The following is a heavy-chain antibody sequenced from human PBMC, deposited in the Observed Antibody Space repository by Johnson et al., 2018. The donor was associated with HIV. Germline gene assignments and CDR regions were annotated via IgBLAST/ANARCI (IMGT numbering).Heavy chain of an antibody. D-gene: IGHD3-3*01. J-gene: IGHJ3*02. CDR2: ISTSGTNI. Sequence: VQLVESGGGVVQPGRSLRLSCGASGFTFSSYAMHWVRQAPGKGLEWVSSISTSGTNIYYADSVKGRFTISRDNAKNSLCLQMNSLRAEDTAVYYCAKDHSRSILGMIIDAFDIWGQGTMVTVSS. CDR3: AKDHSRSILGMIIDAFDI. V-gene: IGHV3-48*04. CDR1: GFTFSSYA.